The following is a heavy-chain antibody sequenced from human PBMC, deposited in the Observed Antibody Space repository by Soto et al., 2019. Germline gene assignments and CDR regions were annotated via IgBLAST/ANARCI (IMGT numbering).Heavy chain of an antibody. CDR3: ARETSWAPDY. D-gene: IGHD7-27*01. CDR1: GFTFSSYW. Sequence: VASLIISCAASGFTFSSYWMHWVRQAPGKGLVWVSRINSDGISTSHADSVKGRFTISRDNAKNTLYLQMNSLRVEDTAVYYCARETSWAPDYWGQGTLVTVSS. J-gene: IGHJ4*02. CDR2: INSDGIST. V-gene: IGHV3-74*01.